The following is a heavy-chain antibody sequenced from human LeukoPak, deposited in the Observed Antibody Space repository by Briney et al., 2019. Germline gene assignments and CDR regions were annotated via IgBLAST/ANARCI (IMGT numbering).Heavy chain of an antibody. J-gene: IGHJ5*02. CDR2: INHSGST. D-gene: IGHD5-18*01. CDR1: RGSFSGYY. Sequence: PSETLSLTCAVYRGSFSGYYWSWIRQPPGKGLEWIGEINHSGSTNYNPSLKSRVTISVDTSKNQFSLKLSSVTAADTAVYYCARARGYSLNWFDPWGQGTLVTVSS. V-gene: IGHV4-34*01. CDR3: ARARGYSLNWFDP.